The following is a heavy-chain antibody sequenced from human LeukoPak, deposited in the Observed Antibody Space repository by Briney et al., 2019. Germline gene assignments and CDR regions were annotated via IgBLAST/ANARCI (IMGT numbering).Heavy chain of an antibody. CDR3: ARESGYVDY. J-gene: IGHJ4*02. CDR2: IYYSGST. Sequence: SQTLSLTCSVSGGSISSGRYYWTWIRQHPGKGLEWIGYIYYSGSTFYNPSLKSRVTISLDTSQNQFSLKLSSVTAADTAVYYCARESGYVDYWGQGTLVTVSS. V-gene: IGHV4-31*03. CDR1: GGSISSGRYY. D-gene: IGHD1-26*01.